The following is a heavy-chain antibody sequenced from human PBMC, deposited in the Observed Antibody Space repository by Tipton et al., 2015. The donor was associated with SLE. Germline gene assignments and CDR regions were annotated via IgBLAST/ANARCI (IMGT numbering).Heavy chain of an antibody. Sequence: TLSLTCAVYGGSFSGYYWSWVRQPPGKGLEWIGEINDSGSTNYNPSLKSRVTMSVDMSKSQFSLKLSSVTAADTAVHYCARHGYSYGWYFDLWGRGTLVTVSS. CDR2: INDSGST. CDR3: ARHGYSYGWYFDL. CDR1: GGSFSGYY. D-gene: IGHD5-18*01. V-gene: IGHV4-34*01. J-gene: IGHJ2*01.